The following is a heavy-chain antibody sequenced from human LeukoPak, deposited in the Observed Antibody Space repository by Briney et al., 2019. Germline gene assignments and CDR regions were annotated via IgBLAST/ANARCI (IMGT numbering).Heavy chain of an antibody. V-gene: IGHV3-21*01. CDR1: GFTFSSYS. J-gene: IGHJ3*02. Sequence: GGSLRLSCAASGFTFSSYSMNWVRQAPGKGLEWVSSISSSSSYIYYADSVKGRFTISRDSAKNSLYLQMNSLRAEDTAVYYCARDYGDYNLFSAFDIWGQGTMVTVSS. D-gene: IGHD4-17*01. CDR3: ARDYGDYNLFSAFDI. CDR2: ISSSSSYI.